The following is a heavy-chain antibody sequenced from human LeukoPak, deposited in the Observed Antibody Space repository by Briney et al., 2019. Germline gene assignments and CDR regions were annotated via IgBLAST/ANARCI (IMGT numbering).Heavy chain of an antibody. CDR2: IIPIFGTA. D-gene: IGHD2-2*01. CDR1: GGTFSSYA. V-gene: IGHV1-69*13. Sequence: ASVKVSCKASGGTFSSYAISWVRQAPGRGLEWMGGIIPIFGTANYAQKFQGRVTITADESTSTAYMELSSLRSEDTAVYYCARTLVVVPAAYDYYMDVWGKGTTVTVSS. CDR3: ARTLVVVPAAYDYYMDV. J-gene: IGHJ6*03.